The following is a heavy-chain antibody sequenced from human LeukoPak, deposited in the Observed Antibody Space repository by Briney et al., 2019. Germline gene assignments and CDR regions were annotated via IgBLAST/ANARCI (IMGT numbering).Heavy chain of an antibody. Sequence: ASVKVSCKASGYTFTSYDINWVRQATGQGLAWMGWMNPNSGNTGYAQKFQGRVTMTRNTSISTAYMELSSLRSEDTAVYYCARGQYSSSWYGSTEDYWGQGTLVTVSS. CDR3: ARGQYSSSWYGSTEDY. CDR1: GYTFTSYD. CDR2: MNPNSGNT. J-gene: IGHJ4*02. D-gene: IGHD6-13*01. V-gene: IGHV1-8*01.